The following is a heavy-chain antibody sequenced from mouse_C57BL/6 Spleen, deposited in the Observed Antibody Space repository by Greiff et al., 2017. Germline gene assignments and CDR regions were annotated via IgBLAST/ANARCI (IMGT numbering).Heavy chain of an antibody. CDR2: IDPSDSYT. V-gene: IGHV1-50*01. J-gene: IGHJ2*01. Sequence: VQLQQPGAELVKPGASVKLSCKASGYTFTSYWMQWVKQRPGQGLEWIGEIDPSDSYTNYNQKFKGKATLTVETSSSTAYMQLSSLTSEDSAVYYCARRDYGSSYYFDYWGQGTTLTVSS. D-gene: IGHD1-1*01. CDR1: GYTFTSYW. CDR3: ARRDYGSSYYFDY.